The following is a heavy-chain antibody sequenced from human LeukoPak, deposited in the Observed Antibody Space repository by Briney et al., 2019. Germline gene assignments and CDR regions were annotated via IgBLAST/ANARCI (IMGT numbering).Heavy chain of an antibody. CDR2: IIPILGIA. CDR3: ARDSGIQLWLDI. D-gene: IGHD5-18*01. J-gene: IGHJ3*02. Sequence: GASVKVSCKASGGTFSSYAISWVRQAPGQGLEWMGRIIPILGIANYAQKFQGRVTITADTSTSTAYMELRSLRSDDTAVYYCARDSGIQLWLDIWGQGTMVTVSS. CDR1: GGTFSSYA. V-gene: IGHV1-69*04.